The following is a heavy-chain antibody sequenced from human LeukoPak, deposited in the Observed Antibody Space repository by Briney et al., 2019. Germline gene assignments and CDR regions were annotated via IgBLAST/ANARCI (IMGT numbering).Heavy chain of an antibody. CDR2: ISTTGST. CDR3: ARDRDGGANY. CDR1: GASISDYY. V-gene: IGHV4-4*07. J-gene: IGHJ4*02. Sequence: PSDTLSLTCTVSGASISDYYWSWIRQSAGKGLGWIGRISTTGSTYYNPSFQSRVSMSADPSKTLFFLRLRSVTAADTAVYYCARDRDGGANYWGQGTLVTVSS. D-gene: IGHD4-23*01.